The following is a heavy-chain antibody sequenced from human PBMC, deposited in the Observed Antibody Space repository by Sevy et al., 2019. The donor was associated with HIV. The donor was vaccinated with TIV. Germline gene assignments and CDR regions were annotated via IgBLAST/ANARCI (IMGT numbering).Heavy chain of an antibody. CDR1: GYTFASYG. Sequence: ASVKVSCKASGYTFASYGIRWVRQAPGQGLEWMGWVTPYNGHKKYAQKLQGRVTMTTDTSTSTAYMELKGLRSDDTAVYYCARCLGGLRPWEYNWFDPWGQGTLVTVSS. CDR3: ARCLGGLRPWEYNWFDP. CDR2: VTPYNGHK. J-gene: IGHJ5*02. V-gene: IGHV1-18*01. D-gene: IGHD1-26*01.